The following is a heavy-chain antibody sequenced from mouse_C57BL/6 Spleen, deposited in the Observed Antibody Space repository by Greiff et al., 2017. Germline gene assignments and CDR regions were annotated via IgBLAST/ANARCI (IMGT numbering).Heavy chain of an antibody. D-gene: IGHD4-1*01. J-gene: IGHJ4*01. V-gene: IGHV1-80*01. Sequence: VQLQQSGAELVKPGASVKISCKASGYAFSSYWMNWVKQRPGKGLEWIGQIYPGDGDTNYNGKFKGKATLTADKSSSTAYMQLSSLTSEDSAVYFCASSGLGRLNYAMDYWGQGTSVTVSS. CDR1: GYAFSSYW. CDR2: IYPGDGDT. CDR3: ASSGLGRLNYAMDY.